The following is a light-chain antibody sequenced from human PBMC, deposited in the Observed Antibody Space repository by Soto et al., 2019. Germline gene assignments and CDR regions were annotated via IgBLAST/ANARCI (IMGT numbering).Light chain of an antibody. V-gene: IGLV2-8*01. J-gene: IGLJ3*02. CDR1: SSDVGAYKY. CDR2: EVS. Sequence: QSALTQPPSASGSPGQSVTISCTGTSSDVGAYKYVSWYQQYPGEAPKLMIYEVSKRPSGVPDRFSGSKSGNTASLTVSGLQAEDEDDYYCTSYVGSDIWVFGGGTKVTVL. CDR3: TSYVGSDIWV.